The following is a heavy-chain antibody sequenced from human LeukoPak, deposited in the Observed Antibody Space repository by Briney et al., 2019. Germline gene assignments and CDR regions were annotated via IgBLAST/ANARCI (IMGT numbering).Heavy chain of an antibody. J-gene: IGHJ4*02. CDR1: GGSISRYY. Sequence: SETLSLTCTVSGGSISRYYWSWVRQPPGKGLEWIGYVSYSGSTDYNPSLKSRVIISIDTSKTQFSLRLSSVTAADTAVYYCARPRRYSSGWPFDYWGQGTLVTVSS. V-gene: IGHV4-59*01. D-gene: IGHD6-19*01. CDR3: ARPRRYSSGWPFDY. CDR2: VSYSGST.